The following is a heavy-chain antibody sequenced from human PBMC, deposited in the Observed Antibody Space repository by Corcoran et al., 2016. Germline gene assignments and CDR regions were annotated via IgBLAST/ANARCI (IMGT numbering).Heavy chain of an antibody. V-gene: IGHV4-59*01. D-gene: IGHD2-2*01. CDR3: ARHMPGPFDI. CDR2: MHSGGTT. J-gene: IGHJ3*02. Sequence: QQQESGPGLVKPSETLSLTCTVSGGSINNYYWSWIRQPPGKGLEWIVYMHSGGTTKYNPSLNSPVTISVATSKNQFFLELRSVTAAYTAVYYCARHMPGPFDIWGQGTVVTVSS. CDR1: GGSINNYY.